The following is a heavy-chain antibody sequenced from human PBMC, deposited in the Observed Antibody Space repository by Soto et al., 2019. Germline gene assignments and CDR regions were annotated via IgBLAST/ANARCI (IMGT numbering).Heavy chain of an antibody. V-gene: IGHV4-59*01. CDR2: IYYSGST. CDR3: ARRYGPSFDY. CDR1: GGSISSYY. D-gene: IGHD4-17*01. J-gene: IGHJ4*02. Sequence: PSATLSLTCTVSGGSISSYYWSWIRQPPGKGLEWIGYIYYSGSTNYNPSLKSRVTISVDTSKNHFSLKLSSVTSADTAVYYCARRYGPSFDYWGQGTLVTVSS.